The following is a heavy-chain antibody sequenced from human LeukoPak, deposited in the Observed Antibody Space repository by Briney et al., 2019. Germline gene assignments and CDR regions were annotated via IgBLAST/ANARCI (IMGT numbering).Heavy chain of an antibody. D-gene: IGHD3-22*01. J-gene: IGHJ4*02. V-gene: IGHV4-39*01. CDR2: IYYSGST. CDR1: GGSISSSSYY. CDR3: ARVGYYERPLDY. Sequence: SETLSLTCTVSGGSISSSSYYWGWIRQPPGKGLEWIGSIYYSGSTYYNPSLKSRVTISVDTSKNQFSLKLSSVTAADTAVYYCARVGYYERPLDYWGQGTLVTVSS.